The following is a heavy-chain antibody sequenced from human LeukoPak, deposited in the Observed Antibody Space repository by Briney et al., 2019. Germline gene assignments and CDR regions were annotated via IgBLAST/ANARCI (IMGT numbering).Heavy chain of an antibody. CDR2: IKSKTDGGTT. Sequence: GGSLRLSCAASGFTFSNAWMSWVRQAPGKGLEWVGRIKSKTDGGTTDYAAPVKGRFTISRDDSKNTLCLQMNSLKTEDTAVYYCTTDRGIYDFWSGYSYFDYWGQGTLVTVSA. V-gene: IGHV3-15*01. CDR1: GFTFSNAW. J-gene: IGHJ4*02. D-gene: IGHD3-3*01. CDR3: TTDRGIYDFWSGYSYFDY.